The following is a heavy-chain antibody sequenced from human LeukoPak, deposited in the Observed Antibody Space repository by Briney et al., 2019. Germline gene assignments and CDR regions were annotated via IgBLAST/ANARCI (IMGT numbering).Heavy chain of an antibody. CDR2: IRYDGSNK. CDR1: GFTFSSYG. CDR3: AREIAVAAHFDY. V-gene: IGHV3-30*02. J-gene: IGHJ4*02. D-gene: IGHD6-19*01. Sequence: GGSLRLSCAASGFTFSSYGMHWVRQAPGKGLEWVAFIRYDGSNKYYADSVKGRFTISRDNSKNTLFLQMNSLRPEDTAVYYCAREIAVAAHFDYWGQGTLVTVSS.